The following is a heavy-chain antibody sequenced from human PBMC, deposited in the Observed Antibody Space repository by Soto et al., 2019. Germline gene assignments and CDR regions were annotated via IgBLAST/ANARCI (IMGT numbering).Heavy chain of an antibody. Sequence: QVQLVESGGGVVQPGRSLRLSCAASGFTFSSYAMHWVRQAPGKGLEWVAVISYDGSNKYYADSVKGQFTISRDNDKNTLYLQMNSLRAEDTAVYYCARYIVVVTATYAFDIWGQGTLVTVSS. CDR3: ARYIVVVTATYAFDI. CDR1: GFTFSSYA. D-gene: IGHD2-21*02. CDR2: ISYDGSNK. J-gene: IGHJ3*02. V-gene: IGHV3-30-3*01.